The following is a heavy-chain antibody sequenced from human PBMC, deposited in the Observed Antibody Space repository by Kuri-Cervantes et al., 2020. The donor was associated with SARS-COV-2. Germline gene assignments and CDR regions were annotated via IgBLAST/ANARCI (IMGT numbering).Heavy chain of an antibody. CDR3: AREGRNIDYYYGMDV. D-gene: IGHD1-14*01. CDR2: INPSGGST. Sequence: ASVKVSCKVSGYTFTSYYMHWVRQAPGQGLEWMGIINPSGGSTSYAQKFQGRVTMTRDTSTSTVYMELSSLRSEDTAVYYCAREGRNIDYYYGMDVWGQGTTVTVSS. J-gene: IGHJ6*02. CDR1: GYTFTSYY. V-gene: IGHV1-46*01.